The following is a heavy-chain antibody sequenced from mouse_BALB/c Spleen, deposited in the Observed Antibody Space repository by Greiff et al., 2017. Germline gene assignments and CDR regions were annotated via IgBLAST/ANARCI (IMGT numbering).Heavy chain of an antibody. CDR2: IYPGSGNN. Sequence: VQVVESGPELVKPGASVKISCKASGYTFTDYYINWVKQKPGQGLEWIGWIYPGSGNNKYNEKFKGKATLTVDTSSSTAYMQLSSLTSEDTAVYFCARSKYGNYVYAMDYWGQGTSVTVSS. V-gene: IGHV1-84*02. D-gene: IGHD2-10*02. CDR3: ARSKYGNYVYAMDY. J-gene: IGHJ4*01. CDR1: GYTFTDYY.